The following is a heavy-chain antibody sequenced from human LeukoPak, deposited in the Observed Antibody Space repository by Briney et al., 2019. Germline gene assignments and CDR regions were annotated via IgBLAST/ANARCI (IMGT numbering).Heavy chain of an antibody. CDR2: IIPIVGSA. Sequence: SSVKVSCQASVGTLSRYAISWVGQAPGQGLGWMGGIIPIVGSANYAPKFQGRGTITTDESTGTAYMELSSLRSEDTAVYYCARGSGSYFYWGQGTLVTVSS. J-gene: IGHJ4*02. D-gene: IGHD1-26*01. V-gene: IGHV1-69*05. CDR3: ARGSGSYFY. CDR1: VGTLSRYA.